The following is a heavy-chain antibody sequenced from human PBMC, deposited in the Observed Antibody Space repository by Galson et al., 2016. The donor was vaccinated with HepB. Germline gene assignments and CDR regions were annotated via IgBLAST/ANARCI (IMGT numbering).Heavy chain of an antibody. J-gene: IGHJ6*03. D-gene: IGHD3-22*01. CDR1: GFSVSNNY. CDR2: IYSGDYT. V-gene: IGHV3-53*01. Sequence: SLRLSCAPSGFSVSNNYVNWVRQAPGKGLEWVSVIYSGDYTYYADSVKGRFTISRDISKNTLYLQMNRLRAEDTAVYYCARDLVVTRNYYYYHYMDVWGKGTTVTVSS. CDR3: ARDLVVTRNYYYYHYMDV.